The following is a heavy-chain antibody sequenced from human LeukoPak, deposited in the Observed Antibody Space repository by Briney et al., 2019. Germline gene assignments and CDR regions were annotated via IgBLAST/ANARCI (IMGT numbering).Heavy chain of an antibody. CDR1: GFTFSSCP. J-gene: IGHJ4*02. D-gene: IGHD2-2*01. V-gene: IGHV3-23*01. CDR3: AKDRLYEPAASLDY. Sequence: GGSLRLSCAASGFTFSSCPMTWVRQAPGKGLEWVSTISGGGYDTYYADSVKGRFTISRDNSKNTLYLQMNSLRAEDTAVYYCAKDRLYEPAASLDYWGQGTLVTVSS. CDR2: ISGGGYDT.